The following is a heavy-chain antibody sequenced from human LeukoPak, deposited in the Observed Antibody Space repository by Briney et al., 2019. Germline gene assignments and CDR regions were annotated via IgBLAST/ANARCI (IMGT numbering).Heavy chain of an antibody. Sequence: GGSLRLSCAASGFTFSDYYTSWIRQAPGKGLEWVPYISSSGSTIYYADSVKGRFTISRDNAKNSLYLQMNSLRAEDTAVYYCAKTRDGYQLFDYWGQGTLVTVSS. V-gene: IGHV3-11*01. CDR3: AKTRDGYQLFDY. D-gene: IGHD5-24*01. CDR2: ISSSGSTI. CDR1: GFTFSDYY. J-gene: IGHJ4*02.